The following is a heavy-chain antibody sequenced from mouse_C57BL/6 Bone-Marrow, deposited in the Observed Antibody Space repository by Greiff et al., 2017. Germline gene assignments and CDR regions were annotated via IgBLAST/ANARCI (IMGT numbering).Heavy chain of an antibody. J-gene: IGHJ2*01. CDR1: GYTFTSYG. CDR2: IYPRSGNT. V-gene: IGHV1-81*01. D-gene: IGHD1-1*01. Sequence: QVQLKQSGAELARPGASVKLSCKASGYTFTSYGISWVKQRTGQGLEWIGEIYPRSGNTYYNEKFKGKATLTADKSSSTAYMELRSLTSEDSAVYFCARSDYYGSRRDFDYWGQGTTLTVSS. CDR3: ARSDYYGSRRDFDY.